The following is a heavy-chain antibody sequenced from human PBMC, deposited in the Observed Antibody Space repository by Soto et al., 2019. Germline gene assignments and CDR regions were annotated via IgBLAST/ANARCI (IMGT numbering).Heavy chain of an antibody. V-gene: IGHV1-69*01. CDR2: IIPIFDAP. D-gene: IGHD3-16*01. CDR3: TRSIGSGGVMGGFDY. Sequence: QVQLVQSGVEVKKPGSAVKVSCKASGGTFNMYAMNWVRQAPGQGLEWMGGIIPIFDAPRYSQQFQGRVTITVDESTSTAYMKLSSLRSDDTAIYYCTRSIGSGGVMGGFDYWGQGTLVTVSS. CDR1: GGTFNMYA. J-gene: IGHJ4*02.